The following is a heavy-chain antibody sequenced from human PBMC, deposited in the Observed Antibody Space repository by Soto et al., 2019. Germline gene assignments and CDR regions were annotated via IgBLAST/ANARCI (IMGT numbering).Heavy chain of an antibody. D-gene: IGHD2-2*01. CDR3: ARAPGYCSSTSCYATPHYYYYGMDV. CDR1: GGSFSGYY. J-gene: IGHJ6*02. Sequence: QVQLQQWGAGLLKPSETLSLTCAVYGGSFSGYYWSWIRQPPGKGLEWIGEINHSGSTNYNPSLKSRVTISVDTAKNQFSLKLSSVIAADTAVYYCARAPGYCSSTSCYATPHYYYYGMDVWGQGTTVTVSS. V-gene: IGHV4-34*01. CDR2: INHSGST.